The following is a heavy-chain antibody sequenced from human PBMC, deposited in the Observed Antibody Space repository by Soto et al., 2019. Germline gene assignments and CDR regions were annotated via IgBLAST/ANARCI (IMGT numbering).Heavy chain of an antibody. Sequence: QVQLQQWGAGLLKPSETLSLTCAVSGGSFSDYFWSWIRHPPGRGREWIGEIDQTGRTNYNPSLKSRVIMSVDTSKNQFSLNLSSVTAADTAMYYCARGVGSGRDYGLDVWGQGTTVTVS. D-gene: IGHD3-10*01. V-gene: IGHV4-34*01. J-gene: IGHJ6*02. CDR2: IDQTGRT. CDR1: GGSFSDYF. CDR3: ARGVGSGRDYGLDV.